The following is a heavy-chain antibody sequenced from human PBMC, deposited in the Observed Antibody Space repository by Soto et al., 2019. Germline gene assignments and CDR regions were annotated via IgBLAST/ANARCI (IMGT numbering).Heavy chain of an antibody. CDR3: ARASQWLERSYYGMDV. CDR2: INHSGST. V-gene: IGHV4-34*01. J-gene: IGHJ6*02. CDR1: GGSFSGYY. D-gene: IGHD6-19*01. Sequence: QVQLQQWGAGLLKPSETLSLTCAVYGGSFSGYYWSWIRQPPGKGLEWIGEINHSGSTNYNPSLKSRVTISVDTSKNQFSLKLSSVTAADTAVYYCARASQWLERSYYGMDVWGQGTTVTVSS.